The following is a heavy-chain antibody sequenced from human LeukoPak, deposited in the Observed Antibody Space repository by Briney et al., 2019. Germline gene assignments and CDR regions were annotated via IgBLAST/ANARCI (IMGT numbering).Heavy chain of an antibody. CDR1: GSTFPNYA. D-gene: IGHD1-14*01. Sequence: GGSLTLSCAASGSTFPNYAMAWVRQAPGKGLEWVSTISHTGYNTYYTDSVKGRFAISRDNSGNTLYLHMYSLGAEDTAVYYCAKIMEPAILAYYYGMDVWGQGTTVSVSS. CDR2: ISHTGYNT. J-gene: IGHJ6*02. CDR3: AKIMEPAILAYYYGMDV. V-gene: IGHV3-23*01.